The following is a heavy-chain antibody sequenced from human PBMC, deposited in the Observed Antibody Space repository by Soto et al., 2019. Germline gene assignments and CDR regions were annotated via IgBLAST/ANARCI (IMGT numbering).Heavy chain of an antibody. Sequence: QVQLQESGPGLVKASETLTLTCAVSGGSISSNWWSWGRQPPGKGLEWIGEISHRGSTNYNPSLKSRVAISVDKSNNPFSLRLSSVTAADTAVYYCARNGGFYMEVWGKGTTVTVSS. V-gene: IGHV4-4*02. CDR1: GGSISSNW. J-gene: IGHJ6*03. CDR3: ARNGGFYMEV. CDR2: ISHRGST. D-gene: IGHD3-16*01.